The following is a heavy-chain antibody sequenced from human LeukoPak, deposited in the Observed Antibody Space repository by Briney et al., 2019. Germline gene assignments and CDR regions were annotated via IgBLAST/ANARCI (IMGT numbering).Heavy chain of an antibody. CDR3: SQGSGQYFDY. J-gene: IGHJ4*02. CDR2: IKSKTDGGTT. Sequence: PGGSLRLSCAASGFTFSNAWMNWVRQAPGKGLEWVGRIKSKTDGGTTDYAAPVKGRFSISRDDSKNTLYLQMNGLTSEDTGVYYRSQGSGQYFDYWGQGTLVTVSS. D-gene: IGHD2-15*01. CDR1: GFTFSNAW. V-gene: IGHV3-15*07.